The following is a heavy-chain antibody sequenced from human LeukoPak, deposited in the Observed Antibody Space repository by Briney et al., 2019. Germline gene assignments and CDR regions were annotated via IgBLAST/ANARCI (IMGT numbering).Heavy chain of an antibody. J-gene: IGHJ4*02. CDR2: ISYDGSNK. CDR1: GFTFSSYA. V-gene: IGHV3-30-3*01. Sequence: GGSLRLSCAASGFTFSSYAMHWVRQAPGKGLEWVAVISYDGSNKYYADSVKGRFTISRDNAKNSLYLQMNSLRVEDTAVYYCAKEGRSLQTYWGQGTLVTVSS. CDR3: AKEGRSLQTY. D-gene: IGHD5-24*01.